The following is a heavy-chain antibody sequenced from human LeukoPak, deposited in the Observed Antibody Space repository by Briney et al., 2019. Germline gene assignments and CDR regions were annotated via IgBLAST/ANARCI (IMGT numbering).Heavy chain of an antibody. V-gene: IGHV3-23*01. J-gene: IGHJ4*02. CDR2: ISGSGGST. CDR1: GFTFSGYA. D-gene: IGHD2-21*01. Sequence: GGSLRLSCAASGFTFSGYAMTWVRQAPGKGLEWVSYISGSGGSTSYADSVKGRFTISRDNSKNTLYMQMNSLRAEDTAVYYCAKVEIADFDYWGQGTLVTVSS. CDR3: AKVEIADFDY.